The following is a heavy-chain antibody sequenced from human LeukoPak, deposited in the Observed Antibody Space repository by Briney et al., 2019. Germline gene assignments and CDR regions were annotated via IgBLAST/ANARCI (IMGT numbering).Heavy chain of an antibody. V-gene: IGHV3-23*01. CDR3: AKDRSPHYYDTSAFYA. J-gene: IGHJ5*02. CDR1: GFTFGGNA. CDR2: NSGDGRGT. D-gene: IGHD3-22*01. Sequence: GGSLRLSCAASGFTFGGNAMTWVRQPPGKGLEWVSANSGDGRGTYYADSVKGRFTISRDNSKDTVYLQMNSLRAEDTAVYYCAKDRSPHYYDTSAFYAWGQGTLVTVSS.